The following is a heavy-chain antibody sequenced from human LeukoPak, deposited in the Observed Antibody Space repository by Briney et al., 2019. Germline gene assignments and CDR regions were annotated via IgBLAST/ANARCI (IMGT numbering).Heavy chain of an antibody. D-gene: IGHD2-15*01. Sequence: PSETLSLTCAVYGGSFSGYYWSWIRQPPGKGLEWIGEINHSGSTNYNPSLKSRVTISVDTSKNQFSLKLSSVTAADTAVYYCARGFWELLPFDYWGQGTLVTVSS. J-gene: IGHJ4*02. CDR3: ARGFWELLPFDY. V-gene: IGHV4-34*01. CDR2: INHSGST. CDR1: GGSFSGYY.